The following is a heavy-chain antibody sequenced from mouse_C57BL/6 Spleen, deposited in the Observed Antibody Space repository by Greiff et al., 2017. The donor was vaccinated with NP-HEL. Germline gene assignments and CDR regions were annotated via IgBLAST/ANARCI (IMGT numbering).Heavy chain of an antibody. CDR3: ARDLLLRMDWYFDV. D-gene: IGHD1-1*01. Sequence: QVQLQQSGAELVKPGASVKLSCKASGYTFTSYWMHWVKQRPGQGLEWIGMIHPNSGSTNYNEKFKSKATLTVDKSSSTAYMQLSSLTSEDSAVYYCARDLLLRMDWYFDVWGTGTTVTVSS. V-gene: IGHV1-64*01. CDR1: GYTFTSYW. CDR2: IHPNSGST. J-gene: IGHJ1*03.